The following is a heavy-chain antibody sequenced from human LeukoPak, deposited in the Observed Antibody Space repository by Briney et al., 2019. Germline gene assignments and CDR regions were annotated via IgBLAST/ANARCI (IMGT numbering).Heavy chain of an antibody. D-gene: IGHD3-16*01. CDR3: ARGGGLDV. Sequence: GGSLRLSCAASGFTISSYSMNWARQAPGKGLEWVASINHNGNVNYYVDSVKGRFTISRDNAKNSLYLQMSNLRAEDTAVYFCARGGGLDVWGQGATVTVSS. CDR1: GFTISSYS. V-gene: IGHV3-7*03. J-gene: IGHJ6*02. CDR2: INHNGNVN.